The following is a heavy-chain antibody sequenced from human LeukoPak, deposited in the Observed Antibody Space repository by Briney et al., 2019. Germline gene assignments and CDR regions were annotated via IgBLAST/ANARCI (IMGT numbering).Heavy chain of an antibody. J-gene: IGHJ5*02. CDR3: AWEDGRSRLDSSSLPNWFDP. V-gene: IGHV1-2*02. CDR2: INPNSGGT. Sequence: ASLKDSCKASGYTFTGYYMHWVRQAPGQGLEWMGWINPNSGGTNYAQKFQGRVTMTSDTSISTAYMALSRLRSDDTAVYYCAWEDGRSRLDSSSLPNWFDPWGQGTLVTVSS. CDR1: GYTFTGYY. D-gene: IGHD6-13*01.